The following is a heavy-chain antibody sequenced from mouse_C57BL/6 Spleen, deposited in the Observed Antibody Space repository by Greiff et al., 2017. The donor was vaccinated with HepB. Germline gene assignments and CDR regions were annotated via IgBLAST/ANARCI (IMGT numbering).Heavy chain of an antibody. V-gene: IGHV1-76*01. CDR1: GYTFTDYY. Sequence: VQLQQSGAELVRPGASVKLSCKASGYTFTDYYINWVKQRPGQGLEWIARIYPGSGNTYYNEKFKGKATLTAEKSSSTAYMQLSSLTSEDSAVYFCARSGYDGDCYFDYWGQGTTLTVSS. J-gene: IGHJ2*01. CDR3: ARSGYDGDCYFDY. D-gene: IGHD2-2*01. CDR2: IYPGSGNT.